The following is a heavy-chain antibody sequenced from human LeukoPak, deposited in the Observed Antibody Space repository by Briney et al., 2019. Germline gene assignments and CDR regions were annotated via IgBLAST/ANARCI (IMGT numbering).Heavy chain of an antibody. J-gene: IGHJ4*02. CDR2: IWYDGSNK. Sequence: GRSLRLSCAASGFTFSSYGMHWVRQAPGKGLEWVAVIWYDGSNKYYADSVKGRSTISRDNSKNTLYLQMNSLRAEDTAVYYCARDGINYYDSSGYFDYWGQGTLVTVSS. V-gene: IGHV3-33*01. CDR1: GFTFSSYG. D-gene: IGHD3-22*01. CDR3: ARDGINYYDSSGYFDY.